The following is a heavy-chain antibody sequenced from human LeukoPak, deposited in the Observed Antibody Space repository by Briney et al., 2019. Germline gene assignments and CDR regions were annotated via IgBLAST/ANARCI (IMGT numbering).Heavy chain of an antibody. CDR1: GGSISGYY. Sequence: SETLSLTCTVSGGSISGYYWSWIRQPPGKGLEWIGYTYYSGSTYYNPSLKSRVTISVDTSKNQFSLKLNSVTAADTAVYCCARDEMGDVWGQGTTVTVSS. CDR2: TYYSGST. D-gene: IGHD2-8*01. J-gene: IGHJ6*02. CDR3: ARDEMGDV. V-gene: IGHV4-59*01.